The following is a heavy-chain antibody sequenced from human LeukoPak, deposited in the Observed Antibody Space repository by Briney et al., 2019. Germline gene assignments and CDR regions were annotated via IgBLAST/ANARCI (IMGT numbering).Heavy chain of an antibody. CDR2: IKQDGSEK. V-gene: IGHV3-7*01. D-gene: IGHD3-22*01. CDR1: GFTFSSYW. Sequence: QTGGSLRLSCAASGFTFSSYWMSWVRQAPGKGLEWVANIKQDGSEKYYVDSVKGRFTISRDNAKNSLYLQMNSLRAEDTAVYYCARAREDYYDSSGPYYYMDVWGKGTTVTVSS. J-gene: IGHJ6*03. CDR3: ARAREDYYDSSGPYYYMDV.